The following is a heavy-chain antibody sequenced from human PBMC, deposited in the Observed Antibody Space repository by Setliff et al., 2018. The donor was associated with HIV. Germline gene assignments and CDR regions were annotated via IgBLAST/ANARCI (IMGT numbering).Heavy chain of an antibody. CDR1: GYTFTTYG. V-gene: IGHV1-18*04. J-gene: IGHJ6*02. D-gene: IGHD3-10*01. CDR2: INSYNGNT. Sequence: GASVKVSCKASGYTFTTYGVNWVRQAPGQGLEWMGWINSYNGNTKFAQKFQGRVTMTTDTSTTTAFMELRSLKADDTGIYYCSRGGVPPYYYYGMDVWGQGTTVTVSS. CDR3: SRGGVPPYYYYGMDV.